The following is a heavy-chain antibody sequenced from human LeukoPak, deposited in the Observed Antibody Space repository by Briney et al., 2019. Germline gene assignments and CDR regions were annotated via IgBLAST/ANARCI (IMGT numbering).Heavy chain of an antibody. V-gene: IGHV3-74*01. CDR3: ARWLGALASDY. CDR2: INSDGSST. D-gene: IGHD3-10*01. CDR1: GFTFSSYW. J-gene: IGHJ4*02. Sequence: GGSLRLSCAASGFTFSSYWMHWVRQAPGKGLVWVSRINSDGSSTSYADSVKGRFTISRDNAKNSLYLQLTSLRAEDTAVYYCARWLGALASDYWGQGTLVTVSS.